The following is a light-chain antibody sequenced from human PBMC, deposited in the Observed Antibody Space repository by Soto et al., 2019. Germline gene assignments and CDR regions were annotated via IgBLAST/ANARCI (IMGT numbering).Light chain of an antibody. CDR3: QQYNSFR. V-gene: IGKV1-5*01. Sequence: DIQMTQSPSTLSASVGGRVTITCRASQSISSWLAWYQQKPGKAPKLLIYDASSLESGVPSRFSGSGSGTEFTLTISSLQPDDFATYYCQQYNSFRFGQGTRLEIK. J-gene: IGKJ5*01. CDR2: DAS. CDR1: QSISSW.